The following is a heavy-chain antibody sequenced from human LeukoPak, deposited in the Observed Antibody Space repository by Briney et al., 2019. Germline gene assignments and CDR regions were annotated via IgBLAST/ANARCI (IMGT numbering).Heavy chain of an antibody. D-gene: IGHD1-26*01. J-gene: IGHJ4*02. CDR3: AREDGGYRPLDS. Sequence: PSETLSLTCTVSGGSISSYFWSWIRQPAGRGLEWIGRIYTGGTTNYSPSLKSRVTMSVDTSKNQFSLKLSSVTAADTAIYYCAREDGGYRPLDSWGQGTPVTVSS. CDR1: GGSISSYF. V-gene: IGHV4-4*07. CDR2: IYTGGTT.